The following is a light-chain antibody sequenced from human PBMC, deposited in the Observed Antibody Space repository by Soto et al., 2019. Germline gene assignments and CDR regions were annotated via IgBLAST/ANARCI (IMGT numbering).Light chain of an antibody. CDR2: SNY. CDR3: AAWDDILNGYV. J-gene: IGLJ1*01. Sequence: QSVLTQPPSASGTPGQRVTISCXGSSSNIESNTVTWYQQLPGTAPKLVIYSNYDRPSGVPDRFSGSTSGTSASLVIRGLQSEDEADYYCAAWDDILNGYVFGGGTKLTVL. CDR1: SSNIESNT. V-gene: IGLV1-44*01.